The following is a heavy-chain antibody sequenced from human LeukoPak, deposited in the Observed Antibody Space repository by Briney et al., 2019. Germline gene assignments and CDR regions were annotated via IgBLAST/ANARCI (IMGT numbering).Heavy chain of an antibody. CDR2: SASTGRT. CDR1: GITFSNYG. D-gene: IGHD2-21*01. Sequence: EGSLRLSCAASGITFSNYGMNWVRQAPGKGLEWVSGSASTGRTYYADSVKGRFTIYRDNSKNTLYLQMNSLRAEDTAIYHCAQDRAWGAYAYWGQGALVTVSS. CDR3: AQDRAWGAYAY. V-gene: IGHV3-23*01. J-gene: IGHJ4*02.